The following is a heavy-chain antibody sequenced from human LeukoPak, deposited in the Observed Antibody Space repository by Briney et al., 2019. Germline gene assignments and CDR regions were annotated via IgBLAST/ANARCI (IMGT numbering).Heavy chain of an antibody. CDR1: GFTFSNYA. D-gene: IGHD1-1*01. V-gene: IGHV3-23*01. CDR2: LRGDGET. J-gene: IGHJ4*02. Sequence: GGSLRLSCAASGFTFSNYAMSWVRQAPAGGLEWVSSLRGDGETFYADSVKGRFTLSRDDSRNTVYLQLNNLRGEDTAAYYCAKARLVSNADAVLWGQGTLVTVSP. CDR3: AKARLVSNADAVL.